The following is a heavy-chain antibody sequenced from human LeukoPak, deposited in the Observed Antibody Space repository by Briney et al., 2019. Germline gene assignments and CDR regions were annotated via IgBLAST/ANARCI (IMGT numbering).Heavy chain of an antibody. Sequence: SETLSLTCAVYGGSFSGYYWSWIRQPPGKGLEWIGEINHSGSTNYNPSLKSRVTISVDTSKNQFSLKLSSVTAADPAVYYCARRSYDFWIGYYSGSALDIWGLGTMVTVSS. CDR3: ARRSYDFWIGYYSGSALDI. CDR1: GGSFSGYY. V-gene: IGHV4-34*01. D-gene: IGHD3-3*01. CDR2: INHSGST. J-gene: IGHJ3*02.